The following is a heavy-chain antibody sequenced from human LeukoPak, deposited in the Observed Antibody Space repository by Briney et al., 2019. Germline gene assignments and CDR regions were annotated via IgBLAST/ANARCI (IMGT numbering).Heavy chain of an antibody. J-gene: IGHJ4*02. D-gene: IGHD3-16*01. Sequence: PGGSLRLSCAASGFTFSSYAMHWVRQAPGKGLEWVAVISYDGSNKYYADSVKGRFTISRDNSKNKLYLQMNSLRAEDTAVYYCARLGGSPFDYWGQGTLVTVSS. CDR2: ISYDGSNK. V-gene: IGHV3-30-3*01. CDR1: GFTFSSYA. CDR3: ARLGGSPFDY.